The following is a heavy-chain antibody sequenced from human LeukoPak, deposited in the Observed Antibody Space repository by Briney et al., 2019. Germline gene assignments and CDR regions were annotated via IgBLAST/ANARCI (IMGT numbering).Heavy chain of an antibody. Sequence: PGGSLRLSCAASGFTFSSYGMHWVRQAPGKGLEWVAVISYDGSNKYYADSVKGRFTISRDNSKNTLYLQMNSLRADDTAVYYCAKDRESIAAAVYDYWGQGTLVTVSS. V-gene: IGHV3-30*18. CDR2: ISYDGSNK. CDR3: AKDRESIAAAVYDY. D-gene: IGHD6-13*01. J-gene: IGHJ4*02. CDR1: GFTFSSYG.